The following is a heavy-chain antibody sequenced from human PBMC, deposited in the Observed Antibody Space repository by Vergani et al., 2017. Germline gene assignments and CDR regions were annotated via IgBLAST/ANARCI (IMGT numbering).Heavy chain of an antibody. CDR1: GGSISSGGYS. CDR2: IYYSGST. CDR3: ARVIAAELRHFDP. V-gene: IGHV4-61*08. Sequence: QLQLQESGPGLVKPSETLSLTCTVSGGSISSGGYSWSWIRQPPGKGLEWIGYIYYSGSTNYNPSLKSRVTISVDTSKNQFSLKLSSVTAADTAVYYCARVIAAELRHFDPWGQGTLVTVSS. D-gene: IGHD6-13*01. J-gene: IGHJ5*02.